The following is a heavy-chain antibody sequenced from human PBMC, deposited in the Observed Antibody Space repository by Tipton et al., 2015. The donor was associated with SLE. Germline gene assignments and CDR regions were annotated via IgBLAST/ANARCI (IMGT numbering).Heavy chain of an antibody. J-gene: IGHJ2*01. CDR2: IYHSGST. Sequence: TLSLTCAVSDFSISSGYYWGWIRQPPGKGLEWIGTIYHSGSTYYNPSLKSRVTISVDTSKNQFSLNLNSVTAADTAVYYCARAPPELRGWYFDLWGRGTLVTVSS. D-gene: IGHD2-15*01. V-gene: IGHV4-38-2*01. CDR1: DFSISSGYY. CDR3: ARAPPELRGWYFDL.